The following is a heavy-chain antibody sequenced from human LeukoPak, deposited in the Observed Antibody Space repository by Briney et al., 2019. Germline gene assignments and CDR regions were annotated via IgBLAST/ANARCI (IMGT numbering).Heavy chain of an antibody. CDR2: ISSSGGST. J-gene: IGHJ6*02. Sequence: GESLRLSCAASGFTFNTYAMSWVRQAPGKGLEWVSAISSSGGSTSHADSVKGRFTISRDNSKNTLYLQMNSLKAEDTAVYYCAKDVRVGGGGMDVWGQGTPVTVSS. V-gene: IGHV3-23*01. CDR1: GFTFNTYA. D-gene: IGHD1-26*01. CDR3: AKDVRVGGGGMDV.